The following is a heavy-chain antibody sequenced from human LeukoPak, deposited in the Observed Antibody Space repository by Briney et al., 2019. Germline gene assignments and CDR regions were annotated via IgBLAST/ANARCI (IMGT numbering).Heavy chain of an antibody. J-gene: IGHJ4*02. V-gene: IGHV3-33*01. Sequence: TGGSLRLSCAASGFTSSSYGMHWVRQAPGKGLEWLAVVWYDGTNRYYVGSVKGRFIISRDNSENTLYLQMNNLGVADTAVYYCARDGRVLGSTTPGPFDYWGQGTLVTVSS. CDR3: ARDGRVLGSTTPGPFDY. CDR1: GFTSSSYG. D-gene: IGHD1-1*01. CDR2: VWYDGTNR.